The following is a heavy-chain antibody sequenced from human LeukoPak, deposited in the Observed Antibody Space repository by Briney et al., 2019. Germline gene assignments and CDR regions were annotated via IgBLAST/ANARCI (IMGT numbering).Heavy chain of an antibody. Sequence: GGSLRLSCAASGFTFDDYDMHWVRQAPGKGLEWVSGISWNSGSIGYADSVKGRFTISRDNAKNSLYLQMNSLRAEDTALYYCAKDIKPYYYDSSGYYGHDAFDIWGQGTMVTVSS. CDR1: GFTFDDYD. J-gene: IGHJ3*02. CDR2: ISWNSGSI. V-gene: IGHV3-9*01. D-gene: IGHD3-22*01. CDR3: AKDIKPYYYDSSGYYGHDAFDI.